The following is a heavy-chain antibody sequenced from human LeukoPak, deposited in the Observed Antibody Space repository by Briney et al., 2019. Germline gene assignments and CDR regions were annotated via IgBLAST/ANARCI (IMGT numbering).Heavy chain of an antibody. J-gene: IGHJ4*01. CDR1: GFTFSNYW. Sequence: GGSLRLSCAASGFTFSNYWMYWVRQAPGRGPLWVSRISGDGITTYYAGSVKGRFTISRDNAKNTLYLQMHSLRAEDSAVYNCARGFYGSGNSWGHGTLVTVSS. D-gene: IGHD3-10*01. CDR2: ISGDGITT. CDR3: ARGFYGSGNS. V-gene: IGHV3-74*01.